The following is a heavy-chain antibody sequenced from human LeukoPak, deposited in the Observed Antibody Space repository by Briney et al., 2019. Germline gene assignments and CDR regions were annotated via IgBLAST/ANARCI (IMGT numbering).Heavy chain of an antibody. CDR1: GFTFSNAW. Sequence: GGSLRLSCAASGFTFSNAWMSWVRQAPGKGLEWVGRIKSKTDGGTTDYAAPVKGRFTISRDDSKDTLYLQMNSLKTEDTAVYYCARSFRRHIVVVTAIYSGGRTPNWFDPWGQGTLVTVSS. J-gene: IGHJ5*02. CDR2: IKSKTDGGTT. D-gene: IGHD2-21*02. V-gene: IGHV3-15*01. CDR3: ARSFRRHIVVVTAIYSGGRTPNWFDP.